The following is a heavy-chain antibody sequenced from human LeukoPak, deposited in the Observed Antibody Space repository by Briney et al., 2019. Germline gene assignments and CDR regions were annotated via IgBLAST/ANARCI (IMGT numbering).Heavy chain of an antibody. D-gene: IGHD6-19*01. CDR1: GYTFPAYY. CDR2: INPNSGGT. J-gene: IGHJ5*02. CDR3: AREGSSGSWFDP. V-gene: IGHV1-2*02. Sequence: ASVKVSCQTSGYTFPAYYMHWVRPAPGQGLEWMGWINPNSGGTNYVQKFQGRVTMTRDTSISTAYMELSSLRSEDTAVYYCAREGSSGSWFDPWGQGTLVTVSS.